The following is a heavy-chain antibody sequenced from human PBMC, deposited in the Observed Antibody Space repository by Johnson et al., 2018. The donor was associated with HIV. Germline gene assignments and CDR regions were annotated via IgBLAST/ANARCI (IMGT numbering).Heavy chain of an antibody. J-gene: IGHJ3*02. CDR2: IKSKTDGATT. CDR3: SRSIAASGRDAVDM. V-gene: IGHV3-15*01. Sequence: MQLVESGGGLVKPGGSLRLSCAASGFTFNNAWMGWVRQAPGKGLEWVGRIKSKTDGATTDYAAPLKGRFTISRDDSKNTLYLQMNNLKTEDTAVYYCSRSIAASGRDAVDMWGQGTMVTVSS. D-gene: IGHD6-13*01. CDR1: GFTFNNAW.